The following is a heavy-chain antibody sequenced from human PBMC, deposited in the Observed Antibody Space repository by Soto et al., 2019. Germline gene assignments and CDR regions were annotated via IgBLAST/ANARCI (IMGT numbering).Heavy chain of an antibody. J-gene: IGHJ4*02. D-gene: IGHD3-22*01. Sequence: ASVKVSCKASGCTFTSYAMHWVRQAPGQRLEWMGWINAGNGNTKYSQKFQGRVTITRDTSASTAYMELSSLRSEDTAVYYCARKARYYDSSGYPADPYYFDYWGQGTLVTVSS. V-gene: IGHV1-3*01. CDR1: GCTFTSYA. CDR2: INAGNGNT. CDR3: ARKARYYDSSGYPADPYYFDY.